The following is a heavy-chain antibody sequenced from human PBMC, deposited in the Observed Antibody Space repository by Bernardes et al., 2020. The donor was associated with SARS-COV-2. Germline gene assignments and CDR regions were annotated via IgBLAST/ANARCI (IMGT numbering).Heavy chain of an antibody. CDR3: ATDNVDTRAVHYYYYYDMDG. CDR2: FDPEDGET. V-gene: IGHV1-24*01. D-gene: IGHD5-18*01. Sequence: ASVKVSCKVSGYTLTELSMHWVRQAPGKGLEWMGGFDPEDGETIYAQKFQGRVTMTEDTSTDTAYMELSSLRSEDTAVYYCATDNVDTRAVHYYYYYDMDGGGQGTTVTVAS. CDR1: GYTLTELS. J-gene: IGHJ6*02.